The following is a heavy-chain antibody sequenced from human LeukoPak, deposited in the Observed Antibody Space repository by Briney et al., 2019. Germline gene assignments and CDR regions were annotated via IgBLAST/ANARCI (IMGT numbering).Heavy chain of an antibody. Sequence: PGGSLRLSCAASGFTFSSYWMTWVRQAPGKGLEWVATIKQDGSEKYYVDSVKGRFTISRDNAKNSLYLQMSSLRAEDTAVYYCARRGEYYYDSSGYYYYADYWGQGTLVTVSS. CDR3: ARRGEYYYDSSGYYYYADY. V-gene: IGHV3-7*01. D-gene: IGHD3-22*01. CDR1: GFTFSSYW. CDR2: IKQDGSEK. J-gene: IGHJ4*02.